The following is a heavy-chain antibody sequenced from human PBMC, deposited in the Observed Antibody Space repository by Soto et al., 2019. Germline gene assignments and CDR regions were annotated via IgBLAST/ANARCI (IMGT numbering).Heavy chain of an antibody. D-gene: IGHD5-18*01. CDR2: ISSSSSYI. J-gene: IGHJ6*02. Sequence: GGSLRLSCAASGFTFSSYSMNWVRQAPGKGLEWVSSISSSSSYIYYADSVKGRFTISRDNAKNSLYLQMNSLRAEDTAVYYCAGDGDTAMYFYGMDVWGQGTTVTVSS. CDR3: AGDGDTAMYFYGMDV. V-gene: IGHV3-21*01. CDR1: GFTFSSYS.